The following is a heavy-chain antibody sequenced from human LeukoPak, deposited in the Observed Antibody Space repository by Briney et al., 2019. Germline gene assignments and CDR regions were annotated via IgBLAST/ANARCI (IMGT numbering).Heavy chain of an antibody. Sequence: GGSLRLSCAASGFTVSSNYMSWVRQAPGKGLEWVSVIYSGGSTYYADSVKGRFTISRDNSKNTLYLQMNSLRAEDTAVYYCARVEDYYGSGSHGYWGQGTLVTVSS. CDR3: ARVEDYYGSGSHGY. D-gene: IGHD3-10*01. J-gene: IGHJ4*02. CDR1: GFTVSSNY. V-gene: IGHV3-53*01. CDR2: IYSGGST.